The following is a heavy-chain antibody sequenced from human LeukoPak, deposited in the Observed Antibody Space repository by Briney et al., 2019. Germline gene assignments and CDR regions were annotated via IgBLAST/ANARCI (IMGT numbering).Heavy chain of an antibody. V-gene: IGHV3-53*01. CDR1: GFTVSSNY. CDR3: ARTSDYYYYGMDV. Sequence: GGSLRLSCAASGFTVSSNYMSWVRQAPGEGLEWVSVIYSGGSTYYADSVKGRFTISRDNSKNTLYLQMNSLRAEDTAVYYCARTSDYYYYGMDVWGKGTTVTVSS. CDR2: IYSGGST. J-gene: IGHJ6*04.